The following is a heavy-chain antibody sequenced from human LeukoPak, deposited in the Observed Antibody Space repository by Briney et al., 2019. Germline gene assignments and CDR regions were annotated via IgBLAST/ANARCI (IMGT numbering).Heavy chain of an antibody. CDR2: IYPGDSDT. D-gene: IGHD3-22*01. J-gene: IGHJ4*02. Sequence: GESLKISCKGSGYSFTSYWIGWVRQMPGKGLEWMGIIYPGDSDTRYSPSFQGQVTISADKSISTAYLQWSSLKASDTAMYYCARRKYYYGSSGYGYYFDYWGQGTLVTVSS. V-gene: IGHV5-51*01. CDR1: GYSFTSYW. CDR3: ARRKYYYGSSGYGYYFDY.